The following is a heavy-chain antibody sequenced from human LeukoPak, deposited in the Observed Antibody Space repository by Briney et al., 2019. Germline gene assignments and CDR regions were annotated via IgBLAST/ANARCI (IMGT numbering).Heavy chain of an antibody. V-gene: IGHV3-9*01. CDR1: GFSFDDYA. Sequence: GRSLRLSCVVSGFSFDDYAMHWVRQAPGKGLEWVSGISWNGGSTGYADSVKGRFTISRDNSKNTLYLQMNSLRAEDTAVYYCAKGVSTVTRYFDYWGQGTLVTVSS. CDR3: AKGVSTVTRYFDY. D-gene: IGHD4-11*01. CDR2: ISWNGGST. J-gene: IGHJ4*02.